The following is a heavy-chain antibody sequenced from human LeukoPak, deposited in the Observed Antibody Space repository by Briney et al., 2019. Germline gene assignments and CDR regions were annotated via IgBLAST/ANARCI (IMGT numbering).Heavy chain of an antibody. Sequence: GASVKVSFTASGYSFSTYDINWVRQAPGQGLEWMGWMNPKSGNTGYAQNFQGRVTMTRNTSISTAYMELSGLRSDDTAVYYCARGREWLVAFDSWGQGALVTVSS. CDR1: GYSFSTYD. CDR2: MNPKSGNT. V-gene: IGHV1-8*01. CDR3: ARGREWLVAFDS. J-gene: IGHJ4*02. D-gene: IGHD6-19*01.